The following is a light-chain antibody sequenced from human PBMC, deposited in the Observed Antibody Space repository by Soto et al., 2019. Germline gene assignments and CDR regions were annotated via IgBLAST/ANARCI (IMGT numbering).Light chain of an antibody. V-gene: IGKV4-1*01. CDR3: QKYYSTPRT. CDR1: QSVLYSSNNKNY. Sequence: DIVMTQSPDSLAVSLGERATINCKSSQSVLYSSNNKNYLAWYQQKPGQPPKLLIYWASTRESGVPDRFSGSGSGTYFTLTISSLQAEDVAVYYCQKYYSTPRTFGQGTKVEIK. CDR2: WAS. J-gene: IGKJ1*01.